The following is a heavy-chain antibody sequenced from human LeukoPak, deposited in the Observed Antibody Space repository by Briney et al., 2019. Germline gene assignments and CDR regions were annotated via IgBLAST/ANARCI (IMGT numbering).Heavy chain of an antibody. J-gene: IGHJ4*02. CDR1: GGSISGYF. CDR3: AREPTSSREPTSGRPVAY. D-gene: IGHD5-12*01. Sequence: PSETLSLTCTVSGGSISGYFWSWIRQPAGKGLEWIGRIYSSGSNNYNPSLKSRVTMSLDTSKNHLSLNLSSVTAADTAVYYCAREPTSSREPTSGRPVAYWGQRTLAAVSS. CDR2: IYSSGSN. V-gene: IGHV4-4*07.